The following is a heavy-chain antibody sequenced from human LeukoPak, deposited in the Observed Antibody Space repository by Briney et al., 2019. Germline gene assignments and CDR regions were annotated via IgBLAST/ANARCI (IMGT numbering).Heavy chain of an antibody. J-gene: IGHJ4*02. V-gene: IGHV4-4*07. CDR2: IYTSGST. Sequence: PSETLSLTCTVSGGSISSYYWSWIRQPAGKGLEWIGRIYTSGSTNYNPSLKSRVTMSVDTSKNQFSLKLSSVTAADTAVYYCARVRRGYSTVAFFDYWGQGTLVTVSS. CDR3: ARVRRGYSTVAFFDY. CDR1: GGSISSYY. D-gene: IGHD5-12*01.